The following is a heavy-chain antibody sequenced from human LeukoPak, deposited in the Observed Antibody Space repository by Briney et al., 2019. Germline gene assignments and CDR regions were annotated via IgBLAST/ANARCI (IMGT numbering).Heavy chain of an antibody. D-gene: IGHD3-22*01. CDR1: GFSFSNYE. V-gene: IGHV3-48*03. Sequence: GGSLRLSCAASGFSFSNYEMNWVRQAPGKGLEWASYISSTGRSTYYPDSVKGRFTISRDNAKNSLYLQMNSLRAEDTAVYYCARELEYYDSSGSEGDYWGQGTLVTVSS. J-gene: IGHJ4*02. CDR3: ARELEYYDSSGSEGDY. CDR2: ISSTGRST.